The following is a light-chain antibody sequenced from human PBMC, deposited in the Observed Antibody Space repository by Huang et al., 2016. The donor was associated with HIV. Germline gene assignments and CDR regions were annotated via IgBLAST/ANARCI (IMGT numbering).Light chain of an antibody. J-gene: IGKJ4*01. CDR3: QQRSNWPLT. Sequence: EIVLTQSPATLSLSPGERATLSCRASQSVSSSLAWYQQKPGQAPRLLIYAASNMATGIPARFSGSGSGTDFTLTIISLEPEDFAVYYCQQRSNWPLTFGGGTKVDIK. CDR2: AAS. V-gene: IGKV3-11*01. CDR1: QSVSSS.